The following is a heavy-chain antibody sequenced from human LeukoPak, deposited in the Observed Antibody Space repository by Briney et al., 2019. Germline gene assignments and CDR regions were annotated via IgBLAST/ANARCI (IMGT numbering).Heavy chain of an antibody. D-gene: IGHD2-8*02. Sequence: GWSLRLSCAASGFTVSNNAMSWVRQAPGRGLEWLSTITGSGGTTYSAVSVQGRFTISRDNSKNTLYLQMNGLRAEDTAVYYCAKTGQADYWGQGTLVTVSS. CDR3: AKTGQADY. V-gene: IGHV3-23*01. CDR2: ITGSGGTT. CDR1: GFTVSNNA. J-gene: IGHJ4*02.